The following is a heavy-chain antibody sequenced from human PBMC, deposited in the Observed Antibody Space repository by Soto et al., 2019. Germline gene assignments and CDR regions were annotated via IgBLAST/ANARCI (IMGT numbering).Heavy chain of an antibody. D-gene: IGHD5-12*01. CDR1: GGSISSGDYA. V-gene: IGHV4-30-4*01. CDR3: ARVPHGYGFDY. CDR2: IYYSGST. J-gene: IGHJ4*01. Sequence: QVQLQESGPGLVKHSQTLSLTCTVSGGSISSGDYAWSWIRQPPGKGLEWIGYIYYSGSTYYNPSRNSRVTISVDTSKNQFSLKLSSVTAADTAVYYCARVPHGYGFDYWGHGTLVTVSS.